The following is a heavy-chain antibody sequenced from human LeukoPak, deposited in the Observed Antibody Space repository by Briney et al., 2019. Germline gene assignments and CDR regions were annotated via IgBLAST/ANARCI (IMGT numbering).Heavy chain of an antibody. V-gene: IGHV4-59*08. CDR3: ARRSNSEYYFDY. CDR1: GGSISSYY. D-gene: IGHD6-6*01. CDR2: IHFSGST. J-gene: IGHJ4*02. Sequence: PSETLSLTCTVSGGSISSYYWSWIRQPPGKGLEWIGYIHFSGSTNYNPSLKSRVTMSVGTSKNQFSLKLSSVTAADTAVYYCARRSNSEYYFDYWGQGTLVTVFS.